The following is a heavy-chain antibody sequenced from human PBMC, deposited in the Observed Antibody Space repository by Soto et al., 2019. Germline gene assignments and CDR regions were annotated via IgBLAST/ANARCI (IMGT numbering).Heavy chain of an antibody. V-gene: IGHV1-2*02. J-gene: IGHJ3*02. D-gene: IGHD3-10*01. CDR2: INPNSGGT. CDR1: GYTFTGYY. CDR3: ARAGKRITMVRGVRGDAFDI. Sequence: ASLKVYCTSCGYTFTGYYIHWVRQAPGQGLEWMGWINPNSGGTNYAQNFQGRVTMTRDTSISTAYMELSRLRSDDTAVDYCARAGKRITMVRGVRGDAFDIWGQGTMVTVSS.